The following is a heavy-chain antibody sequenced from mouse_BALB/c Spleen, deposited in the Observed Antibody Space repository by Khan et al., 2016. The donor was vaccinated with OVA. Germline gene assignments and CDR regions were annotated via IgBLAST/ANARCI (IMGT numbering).Heavy chain of an antibody. CDR2: VSTGSATI. V-gene: IGHV5-17*02. J-gene: IGHJ1*01. CDR1: GFTFSNFG. Sequence: EVELVESGGGLVQPGGSRKLSCAASGFTFSNFGMHWVRQAPEKGLEWVAYVSTGSATIYYADTVKGRFTISRDNPKNTLFLQMTSLRSEDTAIYYCARSLNTTWYFDVWGAGTTVTVSS. D-gene: IGHD2-4*01. CDR3: ARSLNTTWYFDV.